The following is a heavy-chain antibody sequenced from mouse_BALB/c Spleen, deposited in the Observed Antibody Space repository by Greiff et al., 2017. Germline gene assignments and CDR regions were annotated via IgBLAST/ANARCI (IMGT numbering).Heavy chain of an antibody. Sequence: VQLKESGPELVKPGASVKISCKASGYSFTGYFMNWVMQSHGKSLEWIGRINPYNGDTFYNQKFKGKATLTVDKSSSTAHMELRSLASEDSAVYYCAREVRRRGLEYWGQGTTLTVSS. CDR2: INPYNGDT. CDR1: GYSFTGYF. V-gene: IGHV1-20*02. J-gene: IGHJ2*01. CDR3: AREVRRRGLEY. D-gene: IGHD2-14*01.